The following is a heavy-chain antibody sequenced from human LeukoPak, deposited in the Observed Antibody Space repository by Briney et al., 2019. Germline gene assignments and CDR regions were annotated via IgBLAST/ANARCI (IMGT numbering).Heavy chain of an antibody. CDR1: GFTFSTYW. V-gene: IGHV3-74*01. D-gene: IGHD1-26*01. CDR3: AGPGYSAISWYDY. J-gene: IGHJ4*02. CDR2: INTDGSST. Sequence: GGSLRLSCAASGFTFSTYWMHWVRQAPGKGLVWVSRINTDGSSTTYADSVKGRFTISRDNAKKTLYLQMNSLRAEDTGVYYCAGPGYSAISWYDYWGQGTLVTVSS.